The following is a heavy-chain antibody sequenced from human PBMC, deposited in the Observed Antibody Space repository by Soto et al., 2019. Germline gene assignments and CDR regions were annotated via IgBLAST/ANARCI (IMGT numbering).Heavy chain of an antibody. J-gene: IGHJ4*02. Sequence: GGSLILSCAASGFTFRGSSMHWVRQASGKGLEWVGRIRSKANSYATAYAASVKGRFTISRDDSKNTAYLQMNSLKTEDTAVYYCTRPNGTDYYDSSGSAPLWGWGQGTLVTVSS. D-gene: IGHD3-22*01. V-gene: IGHV3-73*01. CDR2: IRSKANSYAT. CDR3: TRPNGTDYYDSSGSAPLWG. CDR1: GFTFRGSS.